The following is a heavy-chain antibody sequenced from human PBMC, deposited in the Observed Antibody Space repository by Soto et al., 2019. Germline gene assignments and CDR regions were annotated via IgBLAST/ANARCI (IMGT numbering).Heavy chain of an antibody. D-gene: IGHD2-21*02. CDR3: ARFGRGDSYYGMDV. CDR1: GDSISSYY. J-gene: IGHJ6*02. V-gene: IGHV4-4*09. CDR2: IHSSGST. Sequence: KTSETLSLTCTVSGDSISSYYWTWIRQPPGKGLEWIGYIHSSGSTNYNPSFKSRVTMSVDTSKNHFSLRLSSVTTADTAVYYCARFGRGDSYYGMDVWGQGTTVTVSS.